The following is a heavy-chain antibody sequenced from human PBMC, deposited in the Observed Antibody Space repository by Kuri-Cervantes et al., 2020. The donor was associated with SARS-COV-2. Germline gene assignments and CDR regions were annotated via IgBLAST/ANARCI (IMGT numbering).Heavy chain of an antibody. V-gene: IGHV4-59*08. CDR2: MYNTADT. J-gene: IGHJ4*02. Sequence: GSLRLSCSVSGGSISGYYWSWLRQPPGKGLEWITYMYNTADTYSNPSLSSRVTISLDTTTSLVSLKLTSVTAADTAVYFCARHPRLEASRNYYFDYWGQGILVTVSS. CDR3: ARHPRLEASRNYYFDY. CDR1: GGSISGYY.